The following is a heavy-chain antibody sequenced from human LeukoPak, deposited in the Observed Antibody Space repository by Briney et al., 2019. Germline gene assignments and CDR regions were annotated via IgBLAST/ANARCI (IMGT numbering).Heavy chain of an antibody. CDR1: VFTLSSYA. D-gene: IGHD6-13*01. CDR2: ISGSGGST. CDR3: APSSSWYTSMAEYSQH. Sequence: GGSLRLSRAASVFTLSSYAMSWVRQAPGQGLEWVSAISGSGGSTYYADSVKGRFTISRDNSKNSLYLQMNSLRAEDTAVYYCAPSSSWYTSMAEYSQHWSQGTLVTVSS. J-gene: IGHJ1*01. V-gene: IGHV3-23*01.